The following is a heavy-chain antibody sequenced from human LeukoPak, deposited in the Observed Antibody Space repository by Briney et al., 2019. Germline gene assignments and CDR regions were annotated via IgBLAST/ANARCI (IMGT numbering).Heavy chain of an antibody. CDR1: GFTFSSAW. CDR3: ARDRRVGATWSVGAFDI. V-gene: IGHV3-74*03. J-gene: IGHJ3*02. D-gene: IGHD1-26*01. CDR2: ITDDATT. Sequence: GGSLRLSCAASGFTFSSAWMHWVRQAPGTGLVWVSRITDDATTTYADSVRGRFTISRDNAKNSLSLQMNSLRAEDTAIYYCARDRRVGATWSVGAFDIWGQGTTVTVSS.